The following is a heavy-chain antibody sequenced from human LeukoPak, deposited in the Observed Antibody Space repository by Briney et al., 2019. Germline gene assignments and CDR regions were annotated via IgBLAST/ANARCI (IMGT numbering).Heavy chain of an antibody. CDR2: INPSGGST. J-gene: IGHJ5*02. CDR1: GYTSTSYY. V-gene: IGHV1-46*01. CDR3: ARVAYYDFWSATEQGPNWFDP. Sequence: ASVKVSCKASGYTSTSYYMHWVRQAPGQGLEWMGIINPSGGSTSYAQKFQGRVTMTRDTSTSTVYMELSSLRSEDTAVYYCARVAYYDFWSATEQGPNWFDPWGQGTLVTVSS. D-gene: IGHD3-3*01.